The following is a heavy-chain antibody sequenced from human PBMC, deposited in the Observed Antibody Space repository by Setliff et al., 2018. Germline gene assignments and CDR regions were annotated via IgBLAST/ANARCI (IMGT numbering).Heavy chain of an antibody. D-gene: IGHD2-21*01. CDR2: SNHGGST. CDR3: ASQRLARYFES. J-gene: IGHJ4*02. V-gene: IGHV4-38-2*02. CDR1: GYSITSGYY. Sequence: SETLSLTCTVSGYSITSGYYWGWIRQSPGKGLEWIGESNHGGSTFYNQSLNSRVTMSIDTSKKEFSLRLSSVTAADTAVYYCASQRLARYFESWGQGILVTVSS.